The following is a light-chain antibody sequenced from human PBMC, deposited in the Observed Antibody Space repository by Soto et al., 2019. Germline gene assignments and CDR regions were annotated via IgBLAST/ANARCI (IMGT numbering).Light chain of an antibody. J-gene: IGKJ1*01. V-gene: IGKV1-39*01. CDR2: AAS. Sequence: DIQMTQSPSSLSASVGDRVTITCRASQSISSYLNWYQQKPGKAPKLLIYAASSLQSGVPSRFSVSGSGTDFTLTISSLQPEDFATDYCQQRYSTPRTFGQGTKVEIK. CDR3: QQRYSTPRT. CDR1: QSISSY.